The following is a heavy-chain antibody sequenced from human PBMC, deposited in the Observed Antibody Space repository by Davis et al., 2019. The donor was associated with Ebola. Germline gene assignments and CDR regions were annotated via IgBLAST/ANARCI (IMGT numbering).Heavy chain of an antibody. CDR2: TRYDGGNA. J-gene: IGHJ3*02. CDR1: GFILSSYG. Sequence: GGSLRLSCAASGFILSSYGMHWVRQAPGKGLEWMAFTRYDGGNAFHADAVKGRFTITRNNSKTSLYLQINSLRVEDTGVYYCARQKHGNDAFDMWGQGTMVTVSS. CDR3: ARQKHGNDAFDM. V-gene: IGHV3-30*02. D-gene: IGHD1-14*01.